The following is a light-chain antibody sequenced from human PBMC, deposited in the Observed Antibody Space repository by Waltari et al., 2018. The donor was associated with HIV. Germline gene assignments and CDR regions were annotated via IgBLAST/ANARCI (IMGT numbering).Light chain of an antibody. J-gene: IGLJ2*01. CDR1: SIPVGGYNY. Sequence: QSALTQPPSASGPPGPSVTISSTGTSIPVGGYNYFSWYQQHPGKAPKLMIYEVSKRPSGVPDRFSGSKSGNTASLTVSGLQAEDEADYYCSSYAGSTVVFGGGTKLTVL. CDR2: EVS. CDR3: SSYAGSTVV. V-gene: IGLV2-8*01.